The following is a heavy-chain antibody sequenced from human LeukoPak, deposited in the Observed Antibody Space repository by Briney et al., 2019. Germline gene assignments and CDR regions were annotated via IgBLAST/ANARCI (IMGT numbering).Heavy chain of an antibody. D-gene: IGHD3-10*02. V-gene: IGHV4-59*08. CDR2: IYYSGST. CDR1: GGFISSYY. Sequence: SETLSLTCTVSGGFISSYYWSWIRQPPGKGLEWIGYIYYSGSTNYNPSLKSRVTISVDTSKNQFSLKLSSVTAADTAVYYCARRITMFSAFDIWGQGTIVTVSS. CDR3: ARRITMFSAFDI. J-gene: IGHJ3*02.